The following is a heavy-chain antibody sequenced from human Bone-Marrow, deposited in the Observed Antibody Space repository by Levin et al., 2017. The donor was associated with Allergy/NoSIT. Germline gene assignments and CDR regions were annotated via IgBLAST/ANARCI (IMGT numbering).Heavy chain of an antibody. Sequence: SETLSLTCTVAGGSISSITSYWGWIRQTPGKGLEWIGSIYYNGNTHYNPSVKSRVTISVDTSQNQFSLKLSSMTAADTAMYYCARDSGFSSILDSWGQGTLVTVSS. V-gene: IGHV4-39*02. CDR1: GGSISSITSY. CDR3: ARDSGFSSILDS. J-gene: IGHJ4*02. D-gene: IGHD6-13*01. CDR2: IYYNGNT.